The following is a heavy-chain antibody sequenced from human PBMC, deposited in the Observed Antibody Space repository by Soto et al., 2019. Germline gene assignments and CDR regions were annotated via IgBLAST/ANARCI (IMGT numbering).Heavy chain of an antibody. V-gene: IGHV1-2*02. J-gene: IGHJ5*02. Sequence: QVQLVQSGAEVKKPGASVKVSCKASGYTFTGYYMHWVRQAPGQGLEWMGWINPNSGGTNYAQKFQGRVTMTRDTSINTAYMELSRLRSDDTAVYYCARDEVAVAGIGSNWFDPWGQGTLVTVSS. D-gene: IGHD6-19*01. CDR2: INPNSGGT. CDR3: ARDEVAVAGIGSNWFDP. CDR1: GYTFTGYY.